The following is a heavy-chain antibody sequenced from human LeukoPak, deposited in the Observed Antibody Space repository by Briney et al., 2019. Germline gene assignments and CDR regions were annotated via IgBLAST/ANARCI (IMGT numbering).Heavy chain of an antibody. CDR3: ARDGRITIFGVVTNNFDY. Sequence: GGSLRLSCAASGFTFSSYSMNWVRQAPGKGLEWVSYISSSGSTIYYADSVKGRFTISRDNAKNSLYLQMNSLRAEDTAVYYCARDGRITIFGVVTNNFDYWGQGTLVTVSS. V-gene: IGHV3-48*04. D-gene: IGHD3-3*01. CDR1: GFTFSSYS. CDR2: ISSSGSTI. J-gene: IGHJ4*02.